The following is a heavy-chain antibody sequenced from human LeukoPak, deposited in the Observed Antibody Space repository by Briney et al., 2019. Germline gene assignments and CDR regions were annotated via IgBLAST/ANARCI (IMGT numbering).Heavy chain of an antibody. D-gene: IGHD3-10*01. CDR3: ARVSRWFGELSSYYYGMDV. CDR2: IYYSGST. V-gene: IGHV4-34*09. Sequence: SETLSLTCAVYGGSFSGYYWSWIRQPPGKGLEWIGYIYYSGSTYYNPSLTSRVTISVDTSKNQFSLKLSSVTAADTAVYYCARVSRWFGELSSYYYGMDVWGQGTTVTVSS. J-gene: IGHJ6*02. CDR1: GGSFSGYY.